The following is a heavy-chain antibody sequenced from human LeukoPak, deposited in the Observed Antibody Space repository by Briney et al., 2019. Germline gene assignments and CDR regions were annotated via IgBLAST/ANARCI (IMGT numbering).Heavy chain of an antibody. Sequence: SETLSLTCTVSGGSISSYYWSWIRQPPGKGLEWIGYIYYSGSTNYNPSLKSRVTISVDTSKNQFSLKLSSVTAADAAVYYCARFNYDAVFDYWGQGTLVTVSS. D-gene: IGHD3-22*01. CDR1: GGSISSYY. CDR3: ARFNYDAVFDY. V-gene: IGHV4-59*01. J-gene: IGHJ4*02. CDR2: IYYSGST.